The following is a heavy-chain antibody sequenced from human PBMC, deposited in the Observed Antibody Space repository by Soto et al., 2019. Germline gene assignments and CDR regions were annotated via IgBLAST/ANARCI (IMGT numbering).Heavy chain of an antibody. CDR3: AREETAWPLAYGLDV. V-gene: IGHV3-21*01. D-gene: IGHD2-21*02. J-gene: IGHJ6*02. Sequence: GGSLRLSCAVSGITVSGKKYITWVRQAPGKGLEWVSSIGRRSDIYYADSVKGRFTISRDNAKNSVSLQMNSLRDEDTAVYYCAREETAWPLAYGLDVWGQGTTVTVSS. CDR2: IGRRSDI. CDR1: GITVSGKKY.